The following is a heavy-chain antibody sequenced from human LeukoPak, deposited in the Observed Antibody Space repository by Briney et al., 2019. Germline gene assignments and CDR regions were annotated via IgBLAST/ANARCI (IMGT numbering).Heavy chain of an antibody. D-gene: IGHD2-2*01. CDR1: GFTFSDYW. V-gene: IGHV3-74*01. J-gene: IGHJ6*02. Sequence: GGSLRLSCAASGFTFSDYWMHWVRQAPGKGLVWVSRINSDGSDPSYADSVKGRFTISRDNAKSTLYLQMNSLRAEDTAVYYCAKDRDPMPSRGMDVWGQGTTVAVSS. CDR3: AKDRDPMPSRGMDV. CDR2: INSDGSDP.